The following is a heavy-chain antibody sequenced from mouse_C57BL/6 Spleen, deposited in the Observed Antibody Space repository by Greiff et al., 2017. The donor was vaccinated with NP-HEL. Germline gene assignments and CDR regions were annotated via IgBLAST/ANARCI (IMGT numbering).Heavy chain of an antibody. D-gene: IGHD2-4*01. CDR2: IDPSDSYT. CDR3: ARYDYDGDY. Sequence: QVQLQQPGAELVMPGASVKLSCKASGYTFTSYWMHWVKQRPGQGLEWIGEIDPSDSYTNYNQKFKGKSTLTVDKSSSTAYMQLSSLASEDSAVYYCARYDYDGDYGGQGTTLTVSS. CDR1: GYTFTSYW. V-gene: IGHV1-69*01. J-gene: IGHJ2*01.